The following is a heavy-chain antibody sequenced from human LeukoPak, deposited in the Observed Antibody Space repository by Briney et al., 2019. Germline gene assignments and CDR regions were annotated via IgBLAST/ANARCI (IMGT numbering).Heavy chain of an antibody. CDR2: ITRNGGST. CDR3: ARTQIGYCSGTSCTLYYFDY. CDR1: GFTFYDYA. V-gene: IGHV3-20*04. Sequence: GGSLRLSCAPSGFTFYDYALSWVRHAPGKGLEWVSSITRNGGSTAYAESVKGRFTISRDNARNSLYLQMNSLRAEDTALYYCARTQIGYCSGTSCTLYYFDYWGQGTLVTVSS. J-gene: IGHJ4*02. D-gene: IGHD2-2*01.